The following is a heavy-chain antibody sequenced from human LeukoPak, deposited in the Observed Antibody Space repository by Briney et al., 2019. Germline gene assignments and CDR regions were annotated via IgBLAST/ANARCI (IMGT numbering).Heavy chain of an antibody. J-gene: IGHJ4*02. CDR1: GGTFSSYA. CDR3: ARGYSSSWYGEY. CDR2: IIPILGIA. V-gene: IGHV1-69*04. D-gene: IGHD6-13*01. Sequence: ASVKVCCKASGGTFSSYAISWVRQAPGQGLEWMGRIIPILGIANYAQKFQGRVTITADKSTSTAYMELSSLRSEDTAVYYCARGYSSSWYGEYWGQGTLVTVSS.